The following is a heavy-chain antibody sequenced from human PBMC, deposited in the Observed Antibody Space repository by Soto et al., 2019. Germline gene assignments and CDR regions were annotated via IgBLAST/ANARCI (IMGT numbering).Heavy chain of an antibody. V-gene: IGHV6-1*01. Sequence: HSQTLSLTCAISGDSVSSNSAAWNWIRQSPSRGLEWLGRTYYRSKWYNDYAVSVKGRISINSDTSKNLFSLQLNSVTPEDTAVYYCARDRKGGFVMDVWGQGTTVTVSS. CDR3: ARDRKGGFVMDV. J-gene: IGHJ6*02. CDR2: TYYRSKWYN. D-gene: IGHD3-16*01. CDR1: GDSVSSNSAA.